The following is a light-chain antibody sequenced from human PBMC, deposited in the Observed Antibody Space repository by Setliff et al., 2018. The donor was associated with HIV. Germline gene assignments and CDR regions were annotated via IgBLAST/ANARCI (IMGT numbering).Light chain of an antibody. CDR3: CSYAGSYSPFVI. CDR1: SDDVGAYTY. J-gene: IGLJ2*01. CDR2: DVT. V-gene: IGLV2-11*01. Sequence: QSALAQPRSVSGSPGQSVTISCSGTSDDVGAYTYVSWYQQHPGKVPKVMIYDVTKWPSGVPDRFSGSKSGNTASLTISGLQAEDEADYYCCSYAGSYSPFVIFGGGTKVTVL.